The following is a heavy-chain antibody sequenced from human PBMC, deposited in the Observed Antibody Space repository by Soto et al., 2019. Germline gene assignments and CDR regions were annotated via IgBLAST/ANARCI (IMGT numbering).Heavy chain of an antibody. D-gene: IGHD3-3*01. V-gene: IGHV4-34*01. Sequence: SETLSLTCAVYGGSFSGYYWSWIRQPPGKGLEWIGEINHSGSTNYNPSLKSRVTISVDTSKNQFSLKLSSVTAEDTAVYYCATRNFWSGYSLGIQGYYYCGMDVWGQGTTVTVSS. J-gene: IGHJ6*02. CDR1: GGSFSGYY. CDR2: INHSGST. CDR3: ATRNFWSGYSLGIQGYYYCGMDV.